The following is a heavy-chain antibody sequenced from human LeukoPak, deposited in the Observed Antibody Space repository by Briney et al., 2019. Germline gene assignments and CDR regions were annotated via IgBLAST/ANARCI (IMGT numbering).Heavy chain of an antibody. D-gene: IGHD6-13*01. Sequence: ASVRVSCKVSGYTLTELSIHWGRQTPGKGLEGKGGFHPENGETIYAQKFQGRVTMTENTSTDTAYMEFSTLTSEDTAVYYCAPLHSSSSFFDYWGQGTLVTVSS. CDR2: FHPENGET. CDR1: GYTLTELS. V-gene: IGHV1-24*01. CDR3: APLHSSSSFFDY. J-gene: IGHJ4*02.